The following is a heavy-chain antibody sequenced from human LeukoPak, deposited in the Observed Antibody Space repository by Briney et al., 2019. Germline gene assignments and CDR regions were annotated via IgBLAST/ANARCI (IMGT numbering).Heavy chain of an antibody. D-gene: IGHD6-6*01. CDR1: GGTFSSYA. J-gene: IGHJ6*03. Sequence: ASVKVSCKASGGTFSSYAISWVRQAPGQGLEWMGGIIPIFGTANYAQKFQGRVTITADESTSTAYMELSSLRSEDTAVYYCARELAARQDYYYYMDVWGKGTTVTVSS. CDR2: IIPIFGTA. V-gene: IGHV1-69*13. CDR3: ARELAARQDYYYYMDV.